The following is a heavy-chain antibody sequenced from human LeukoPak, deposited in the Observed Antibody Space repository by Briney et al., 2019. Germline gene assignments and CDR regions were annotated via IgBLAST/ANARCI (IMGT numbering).Heavy chain of an antibody. D-gene: IGHD5-18*01. J-gene: IGHJ4*02. CDR2: INWNGGST. V-gene: IGHV3-20*04. CDR1: GFTFDDYG. Sequence: GGSLRLSCAASGFTFDDYGMSWVRQAPGKGLEWVSGINWNGGSTGYADSVKGRFTISRDNSKNTLYLQMNSLRAEDTAVYYCAKVSDTAMVSGFDYWGQGTLVTVSS. CDR3: AKVSDTAMVSGFDY.